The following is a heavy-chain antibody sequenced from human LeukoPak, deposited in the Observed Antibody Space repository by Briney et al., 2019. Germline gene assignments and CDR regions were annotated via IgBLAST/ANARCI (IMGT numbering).Heavy chain of an antibody. CDR1: GFTFGDYA. Sequence: GVLRLSCTASGFTFGDYAMSWVRQAPGKGLEWVGFIRSKAYGGTTEYAASVKGRFTNSRDDSKSIAYLQMNSLKTEDTAVYYCTRVVVVLNDAFDIWGQGTMVTVSS. V-gene: IGHV3-49*04. CDR2: IRSKAYGGTT. J-gene: IGHJ3*02. CDR3: TRVVVVLNDAFDI. D-gene: IGHD2-15*01.